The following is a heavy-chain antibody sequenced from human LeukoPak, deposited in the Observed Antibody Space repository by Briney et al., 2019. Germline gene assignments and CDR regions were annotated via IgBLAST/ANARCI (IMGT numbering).Heavy chain of an antibody. CDR1: GGSISPYC. D-gene: IGHD6-6*01. Sequence: SETLSLTCTVSGGSISPYCWSWIRQPPGKGLEWIGYIYYTGNTNYNPSLKSRVTISMDTSKNQFSLKLNSVTAADTAVYYCARARSSSWPFDYWGQGTLVTVSS. V-gene: IGHV4-59*08. CDR2: IYYTGNT. J-gene: IGHJ4*02. CDR3: ARARSSSWPFDY.